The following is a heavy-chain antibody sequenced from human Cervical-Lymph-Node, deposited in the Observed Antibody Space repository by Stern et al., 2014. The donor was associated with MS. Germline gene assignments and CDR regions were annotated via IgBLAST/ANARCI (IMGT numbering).Heavy chain of an antibody. CDR1: GYTFTSYW. CDR2: IFPGGSDI. J-gene: IGHJ4*02. V-gene: IGHV5-51*01. CDR3: ARQRYFDY. Sequence: VQLVQSGPEVKRPGESLKISCQASGYTFTSYWIGWVRQMPGKGLEWIAIIFPGGSDIRYSPSFQGQVPTSADKSSSTAYWQWNNLKASDTAIYYCARQRYFDYWGQGTLVTVSS.